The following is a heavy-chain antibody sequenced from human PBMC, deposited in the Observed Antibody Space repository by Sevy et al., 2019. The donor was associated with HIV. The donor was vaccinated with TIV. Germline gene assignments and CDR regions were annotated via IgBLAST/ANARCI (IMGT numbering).Heavy chain of an antibody. CDR2: INPNSGGT. V-gene: IGHV1-2*02. CDR3: ARNLPSDSSSWPYYYYGMDV. J-gene: IGHJ6*02. Sequence: ASVKVSCKASGYTFTGYYMHWVRQAPGQGLEWMGWINPNSGGTNYAQKFQGRVTMTRDTSISTAYMELSRLRSDDTAAYYCARNLPSDSSSWPYYYYGMDVWGQGTTVTVSS. D-gene: IGHD6-13*01. CDR1: GYTFTGYY.